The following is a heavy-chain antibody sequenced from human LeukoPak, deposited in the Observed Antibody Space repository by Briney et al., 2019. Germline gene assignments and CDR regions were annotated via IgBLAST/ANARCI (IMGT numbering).Heavy chain of an antibody. CDR1: GGSISSYY. J-gene: IGHJ5*02. Sequence: SETLSLTCTVSGGSISSYYWSWIRQPPGKGLEWIGYIYYSGSTNYNPSLKSRVTISVDTSKNQFSLKLSSVTAADTAVYYCARRKWLIQKNWFDPWGQGTLVTVSS. V-gene: IGHV4-59*12. CDR3: ARRKWLIQKNWFDP. CDR2: IYYSGST. D-gene: IGHD6-19*01.